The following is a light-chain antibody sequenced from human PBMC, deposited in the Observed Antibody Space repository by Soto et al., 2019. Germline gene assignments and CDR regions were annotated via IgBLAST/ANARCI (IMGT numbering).Light chain of an antibody. J-gene: IGKJ2*01. CDR2: DAF. CDR3: QQYDTLPPMYT. V-gene: IGKV1-33*01. CDR1: QDSSNY. Sequence: DIQMTQSPSSLSASVGDRVTITRQASQDSSNYLNSYHPKPGKPPKLLIYDAFNLQTGVPSRFSASGFGTEFSFAISILQSEDIATYYCQQYDTLPPMYTFSQGTKVEIK.